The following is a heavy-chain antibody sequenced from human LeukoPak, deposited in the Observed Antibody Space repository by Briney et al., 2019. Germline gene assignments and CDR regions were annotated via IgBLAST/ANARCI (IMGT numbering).Heavy chain of an antibody. V-gene: IGHV1-2*02. J-gene: IGHJ3*02. CDR1: GYTFTGYY. CDR2: INPNSGGT. D-gene: IGHD3-22*01. Sequence: ASVTVSCKASGYTFTGYYMHWVRQAPGQGLEWMGWINPNSGGTNYAQKFQGRVTMTRDTSISTAYMELSRLRSDDTAVYYCASTYYYDSSGYSGAFDIWGQGTMVTVSS. CDR3: ASTYYYDSSGYSGAFDI.